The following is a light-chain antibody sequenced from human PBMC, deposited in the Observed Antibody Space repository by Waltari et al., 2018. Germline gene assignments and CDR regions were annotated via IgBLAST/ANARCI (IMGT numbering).Light chain of an antibody. CDR3: QKYVNLPAT. Sequence: SCRASQSFGRFLAWYQQKPGQAPRLLNYHASIRGTGIPDRFSGSGSGTDFSLTISGLEPEDFAVYYCQKYVNLPATFGQGTKVEIK. CDR2: HAS. V-gene: IGKV3-20*01. CDR1: QSFGRF. J-gene: IGKJ1*01.